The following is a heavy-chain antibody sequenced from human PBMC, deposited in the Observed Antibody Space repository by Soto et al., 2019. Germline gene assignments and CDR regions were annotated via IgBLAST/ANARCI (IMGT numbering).Heavy chain of an antibody. CDR1: GYPFTSYY. J-gene: IGHJ6*02. D-gene: IGHD1-7*01. V-gene: IGHV1-46*01. Sequence: GXSVKVSCNASGYPFTSYYMHWVRQAPGQGLEWMGIINPSGGSTSYAQKFQGRVTMTRDTSTSTVYMELSSLRSEDTAVYYCARERMRSNWNFGYYYYGMDVWGQGTTVTVSS. CDR3: ARERMRSNWNFGYYYYGMDV. CDR2: INPSGGST.